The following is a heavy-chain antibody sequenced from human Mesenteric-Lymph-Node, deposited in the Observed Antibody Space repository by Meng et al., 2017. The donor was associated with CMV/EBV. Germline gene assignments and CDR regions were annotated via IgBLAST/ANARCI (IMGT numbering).Heavy chain of an antibody. CDR3: AGDPVEDVVAVPGRPNYSRYYGLNV. CDR2: IYYVGST. V-gene: IGHV4-61*03. CDR1: GDSVSSGTYY. D-gene: IGHD2-15*01. Sequence: SETLSLTCTVSGDSVSSGTYYWTWIRQSPGKGLEWIGYIYYVGSTKYNPSPKSRVSISEDPSKNHFSLKRDSVTAADTAVYFCAGDPVEDVVAVPGRPNYSRYYGLNVWGQGTTVTVSS. J-gene: IGHJ6*02.